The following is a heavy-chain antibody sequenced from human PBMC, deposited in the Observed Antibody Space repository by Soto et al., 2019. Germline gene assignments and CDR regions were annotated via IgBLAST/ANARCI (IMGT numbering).Heavy chain of an antibody. V-gene: IGHV4-30-4*01. J-gene: IGHJ6*02. CDR1: GGSISSGDYY. CDR3: ARVRVLLRGYYYYGMDV. D-gene: IGHD2-15*01. Sequence: SETLSLTCTVSGGSISSGDYYWSWIRQPPGKGLEWIGYIYYSGSTYYNPSLKSRVTISVDTSKNQFSLKLSSVTAAETAVYYCARVRVLLRGYYYYGMDVWGQGTTVTVSS. CDR2: IYYSGST.